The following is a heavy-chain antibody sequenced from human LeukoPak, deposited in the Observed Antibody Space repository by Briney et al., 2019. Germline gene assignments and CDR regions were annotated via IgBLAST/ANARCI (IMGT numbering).Heavy chain of an antibody. J-gene: IGHJ4*02. D-gene: IGHD5-12*01. CDR3: VRHDGRGGATMGALDS. CDR1: AASVSTSSHH. V-gene: IGHV4-39*01. CDR2: VYYGRTI. Sequence: PSETLSLTCTISAASVSTSSHHWGWIRQSPGKGLEWIGSVYYGRTIYYNPSLNSRVTISEVTSKDQFTLQLNSVNAADTAVYYCVRHDGRGGATMGALDSWGRGSLVTVSS.